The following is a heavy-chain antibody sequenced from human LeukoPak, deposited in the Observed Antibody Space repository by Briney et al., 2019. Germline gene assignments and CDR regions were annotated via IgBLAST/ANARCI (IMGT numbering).Heavy chain of an antibody. V-gene: IGHV1-46*03. J-gene: IGHJ4*02. D-gene: IGHD3-10*01. Sequence: AAAKVSCKASGYTFTSYFIHWVRQAPGQGLEWMGIINVSGGRANYAQKFQGRVTMTRDTSISTAYMELSRLRSDDTAIYYCALMVRGVIDRLDYWGQGTLVTVSS. CDR3: ALMVRGVIDRLDY. CDR1: GYTFTSYF. CDR2: INVSGGRA.